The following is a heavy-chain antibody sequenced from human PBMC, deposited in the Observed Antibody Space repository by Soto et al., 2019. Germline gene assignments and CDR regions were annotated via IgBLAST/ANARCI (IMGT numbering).Heavy chain of an antibody. J-gene: IGHJ4*02. V-gene: IGHV1-46*01. Sequence: QVQLVQSGAEVKKPGASVKVSCRTSGYTFTHYYIHWVRQAPGQGLEWLAIINPASGSTNYAQDFQGRVTLTMDTSTTTVYMELSGLRAEDTAIFYCARDLVAGDHWGQGTLVTVSS. CDR1: GYTFTHYY. CDR3: ARDLVAGDH. D-gene: IGHD2-2*01. CDR2: INPASGST.